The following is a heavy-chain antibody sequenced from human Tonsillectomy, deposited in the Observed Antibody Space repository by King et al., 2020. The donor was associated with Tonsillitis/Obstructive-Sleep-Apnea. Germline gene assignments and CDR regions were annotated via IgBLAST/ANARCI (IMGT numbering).Heavy chain of an antibody. CDR1: GGSISSYY. V-gene: IGHV4-59*01. Sequence: VQLQESGPGLVKPSETLSLTCTVSGGSISSYYWSWIRQPPGKGLEWIGYIYYSGSTNYNPSLKSRVTISVDTSKNQFSLKLSSVTAADTAVYYCARCITMVRGGDSYYYGMDVWGQGTTVTVSS. CDR3: ARCITMVRGGDSYYYGMDV. D-gene: IGHD3-10*01. CDR2: IYYSGST. J-gene: IGHJ6*02.